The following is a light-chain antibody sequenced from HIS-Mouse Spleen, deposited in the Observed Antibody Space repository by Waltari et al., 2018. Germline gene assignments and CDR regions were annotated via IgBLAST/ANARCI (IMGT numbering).Light chain of an antibody. Sequence: AIQLTQSPSSLSASVGDRVTITCRASQGISSALAWYQQKPGKAPKLLIYDASSLESRVPSRFSGSGSGTDFTLTISSLQPEDFATYYCQQFNSYPPYTFGQGTKLEIK. CDR1: QGISSA. V-gene: IGKV1-13*02. CDR3: QQFNSYPPYT. CDR2: DAS. J-gene: IGKJ2*01.